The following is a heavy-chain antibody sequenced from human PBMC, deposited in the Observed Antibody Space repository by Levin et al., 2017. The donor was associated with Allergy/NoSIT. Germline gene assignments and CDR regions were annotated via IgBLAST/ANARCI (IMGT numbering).Heavy chain of an antibody. CDR2: INPNTGDT. V-gene: IGHV1-2*02. CDR3: ARGGYYDSSGDYHNWFFDL. CDR1: GYTFTGHY. Sequence: ASVKVSCKASGYTFTGHYMHWVRQAPGQGLEWMGWINPNTGDTNSAQKFQGRVTMTRDTSISTAYMELSRLRSDDTAVYYCARGGYYDSSGDYHNWFFDLWGRGTLVTVSS. J-gene: IGHJ2*01. D-gene: IGHD3-22*01.